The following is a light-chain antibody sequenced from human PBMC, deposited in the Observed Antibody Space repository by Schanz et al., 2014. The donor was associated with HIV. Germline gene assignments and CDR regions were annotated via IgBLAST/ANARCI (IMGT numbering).Light chain of an antibody. CDR3: QTWGTGIRV. Sequence: QSVLTQSPSASASLGASVKLTCTLSSGHSNYAVAWHQQQPEKGPRYLMNLNSDGSHNKGDGIPDRFSGSSSGAERFLTSSSLQSEDEADYYCQTWGTGIRVFGGGTKLTVL. V-gene: IGLV4-69*01. CDR1: SGHSNYA. J-gene: IGLJ3*02. CDR2: LNSDGSH.